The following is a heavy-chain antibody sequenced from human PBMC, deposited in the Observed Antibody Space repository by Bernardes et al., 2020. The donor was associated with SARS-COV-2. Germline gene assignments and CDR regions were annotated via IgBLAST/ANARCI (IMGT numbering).Heavy chain of an antibody. Sequence: GGSLRLSCAASGFTFSSYWMSWVRQAPGKGLEWVANIKQDGSEKYYVDSVKGRFTISRDNAKNSLYLQMNSLRAEDTAVYYCAGREPGIAVAGIPFDYWGQGTLVTVSS. V-gene: IGHV3-7*01. CDR2: IKQDGSEK. CDR3: AGREPGIAVAGIPFDY. CDR1: GFTFSSYW. D-gene: IGHD6-19*01. J-gene: IGHJ4*02.